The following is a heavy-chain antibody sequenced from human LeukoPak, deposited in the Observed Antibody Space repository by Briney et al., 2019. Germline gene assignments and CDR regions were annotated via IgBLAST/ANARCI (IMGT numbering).Heavy chain of an antibody. Sequence: SETLSLTCTVSGASVSSGYWSWIRQPPGKGLEWIGHIYNSGSTNYNPSLKSRVTISVDTSKNQFSLKLSSVTAADTAVYYCAVNQGDYGYWYFDIWGRGTLVTVSS. CDR2: IYNSGST. CDR1: GASVSSGY. J-gene: IGHJ2*01. D-gene: IGHD4-17*01. V-gene: IGHV4-59*02. CDR3: AVNQGDYGYWYFDI.